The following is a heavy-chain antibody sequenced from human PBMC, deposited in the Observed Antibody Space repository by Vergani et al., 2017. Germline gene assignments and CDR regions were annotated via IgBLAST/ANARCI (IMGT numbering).Heavy chain of an antibody. J-gene: IGHJ5*02. CDR2: IYYSGST. Sequence: QLQLQESGPGLVKPSATLSLTCSVSGASIRSSNYYWGWIRQPPGKGLEWIASIYYSGSTYYNPSLKSRVTISVDTSKNQFSLKLSSVTAADTAVYFCARHSTVEWLVKLGSIDPWGKGILVTVSS. CDR3: ARHSTVEWLVKLGSIDP. V-gene: IGHV4-39*01. D-gene: IGHD6-19*01. CDR1: GASIRSSNYY.